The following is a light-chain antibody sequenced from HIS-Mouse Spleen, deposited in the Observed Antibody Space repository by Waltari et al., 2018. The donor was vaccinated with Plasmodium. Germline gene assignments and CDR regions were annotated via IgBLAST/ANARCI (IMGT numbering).Light chain of an antibody. CDR2: EDS. CDR3: YSTDSSGNHRV. J-gene: IGLJ3*02. Sequence: SYELTQPPSLSVAPGPTARITCHGDALPQQYAYWYQQTSGKAPVLVIYEDSKRPPGIPERFSGSSSGTMATLTISGAQVEDEADYYCYSTDSSGNHRVFGGGTKLTVL. CDR1: ALPQQY. V-gene: IGLV3-10*01.